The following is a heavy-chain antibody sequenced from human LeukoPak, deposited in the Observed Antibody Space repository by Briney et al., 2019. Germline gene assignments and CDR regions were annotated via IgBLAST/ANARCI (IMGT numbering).Heavy chain of an antibody. V-gene: IGHV5-51*01. D-gene: IGHD5-12*01. CDR1: GYSFTSYW. CDR2: IYPGDSDT. CDR3: ARHGGYSGYDSGTFGY. Sequence: GEPLKISCKGSGYSFTSYWIGWVRQMPGKGLEWMGIIYPGDSDTRYSPSFQGQVTNSADKSISTAYLQWSSLKASDTAMYYCARHGGYSGYDSGTFGYWGQGTLVTVSS. J-gene: IGHJ4*02.